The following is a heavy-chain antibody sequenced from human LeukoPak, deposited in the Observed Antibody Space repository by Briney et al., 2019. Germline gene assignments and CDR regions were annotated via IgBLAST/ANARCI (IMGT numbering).Heavy chain of an antibody. V-gene: IGHV3-7*03. CDR3: AKDLDSYGDYYFDD. J-gene: IGHJ4*02. Sequence: GGSLRLSCAASGFTFSSYWMSWVRQAPGKGLEWVANIMQDGSEKYYVDSVKGRFTISRDNSKNTLYLQMNSLRAEDTAVYYCAKDLDSYGDYYFDDWGQGTLVTVSS. CDR2: IMQDGSEK. CDR1: GFTFSSYW. D-gene: IGHD4-17*01.